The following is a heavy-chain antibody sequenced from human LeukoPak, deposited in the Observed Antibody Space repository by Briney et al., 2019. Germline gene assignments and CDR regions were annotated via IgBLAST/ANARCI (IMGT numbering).Heavy chain of an antibody. V-gene: IGHV1-69*04. D-gene: IGHD2-2*01. Sequence: GASVKVSCKASGYTFTGYYMHWVRQAPGQGLEWMGRIIPILGIANYAQKFQGRVTITADKSTSTAYMELSSLRSEDTAVYYCARDHPQYCSSTCRYFDYWGQGTLVTVSS. J-gene: IGHJ4*02. CDR3: ARDHPQYCSSTCRYFDY. CDR1: GYTFTGYY. CDR2: IIPILGIA.